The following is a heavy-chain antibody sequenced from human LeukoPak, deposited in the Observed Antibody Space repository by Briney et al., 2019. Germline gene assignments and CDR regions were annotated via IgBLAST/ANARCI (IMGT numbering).Heavy chain of an antibody. CDR3: ARATEASDAFDV. CDR1: GYTFTGYY. CDR2: INPNTGGT. Sequence: HWASVTVSCKASGYTFTGYYIHWVRQAPGQGLEWMGWINPNTGGTNYAQKFRGRVTLTRDTSISTAYMELTWLTSHDTAVYYCARATEASDAFDVWGQGTMVTVSS. V-gene: IGHV1-2*02. J-gene: IGHJ3*01.